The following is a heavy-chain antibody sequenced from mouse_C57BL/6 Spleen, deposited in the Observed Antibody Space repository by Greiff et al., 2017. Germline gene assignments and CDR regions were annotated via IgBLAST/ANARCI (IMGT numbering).Heavy chain of an antibody. D-gene: IGHD2-4*01. CDR2: ISYDGSN. V-gene: IGHV3-6*01. Sequence: DVKLQESGPGLVKPSQSLSLTCSVTGYSITSGYYWNWIRQFPGNKLEWMGYISYDGSNNYNPSLKNRISITRDTSKNQFFLKLNSVTTEDTATYYCATYDYDVAMDYWGQGTSVTVSS. CDR3: ATYDYDVAMDY. J-gene: IGHJ4*01. CDR1: GYSITSGYY.